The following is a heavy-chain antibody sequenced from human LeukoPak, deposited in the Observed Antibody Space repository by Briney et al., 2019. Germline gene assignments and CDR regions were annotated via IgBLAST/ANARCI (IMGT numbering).Heavy chain of an antibody. J-gene: IGHJ6*02. D-gene: IGHD2-2*01. CDR3: ARDLSRVNYGMDV. CDR1: GYTFTDYF. V-gene: IGHV1/OR15-3*02. CDR2: INAGSGNT. Sequence: ASVKVSCKASGYTFTDYFMNWMRQAPGQRLEWMGWINAGSGNTKYSQKFQGRVTITRDTSASTAYMELSSLRSEDTAVYYCARDLSRVNYGMDVWGQGTTVTVSS.